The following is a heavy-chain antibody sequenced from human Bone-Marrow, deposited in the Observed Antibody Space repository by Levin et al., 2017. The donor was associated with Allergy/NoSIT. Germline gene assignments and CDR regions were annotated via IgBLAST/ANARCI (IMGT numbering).Heavy chain of an antibody. CDR3: ARDQVTMVRGVILDY. CDR2: INPNSGGT. CDR1: GYTFTGYY. D-gene: IGHD3-10*01. V-gene: IGHV1-2*02. Sequence: SVKVSCKASGYTFTGYYMHWVRQAPGQGLEWMGWINPNSGGTNYAQKFQGRVTMTRDTSISTAYMELSRLRSDDTAVYYCARDQVTMVRGVILDYWGQGTLVTVSS. J-gene: IGHJ4*02.